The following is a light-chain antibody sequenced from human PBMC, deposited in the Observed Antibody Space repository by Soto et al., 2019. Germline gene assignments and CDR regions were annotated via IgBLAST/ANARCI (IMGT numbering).Light chain of an antibody. Sequence: QSALTQPASVSGSHGQSITISCTGTSSDVGGYNYVSWYQQHPGKAPKLMIYEVSNRPSGVSNRFSGSKSGNTASLTISGIQAEDEADYYCSSYTSSSTPYVFGTGTKLTVL. CDR3: SSYTSSSTPYV. CDR2: EVS. J-gene: IGLJ1*01. V-gene: IGLV2-14*01. CDR1: SSDVGGYNY.